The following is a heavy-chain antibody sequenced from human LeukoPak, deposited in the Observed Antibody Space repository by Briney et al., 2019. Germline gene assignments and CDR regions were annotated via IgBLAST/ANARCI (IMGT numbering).Heavy chain of an antibody. CDR3: ARVGGYYDSSGYLNY. J-gene: IGHJ4*02. CDR1: GFTFSSYG. Sequence: GGSLRLSCAASGFTFSSYGMHWVRQAPGKGLEWVAVIWYDGSNKYYADSVKGRFTISRDNSKDTLYLQMNSLRAEDTAVYYCARVGGYYDSSGYLNYWGQGTLVTVSS. CDR2: IWYDGSNK. D-gene: IGHD3-22*01. V-gene: IGHV3-33*01.